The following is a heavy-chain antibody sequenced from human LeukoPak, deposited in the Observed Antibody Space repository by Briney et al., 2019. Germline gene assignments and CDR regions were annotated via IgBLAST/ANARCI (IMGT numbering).Heavy chain of an antibody. V-gene: IGHV3-30*18. D-gene: IGHD6-19*01. CDR2: ISYGGSNK. Sequence: PGGSLRLSCAASGFTFSSYGMHCVRQAPGKGLEWVAVISYGGSNKYYADSVKGRFTISRDNSKNTLYLQMNSLRAEDTAVYYCAKGQFRYSSGWYYFDYWGQGTLVTVSS. CDR3: AKGQFRYSSGWYYFDY. J-gene: IGHJ4*02. CDR1: GFTFSSYG.